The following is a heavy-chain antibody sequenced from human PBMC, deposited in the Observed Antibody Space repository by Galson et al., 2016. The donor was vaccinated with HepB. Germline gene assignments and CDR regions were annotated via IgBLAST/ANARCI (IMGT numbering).Heavy chain of an antibody. CDR2: IKQGGSEK. J-gene: IGHJ6*02. D-gene: IGHD5-12*01. Sequence: SLRLSCAASGFTFRMYWMSWVRQAPGKGLEWVSNIKQGGSEKYYVDSVKGRFTISRDNAKNTLYLQMNRLRVEDTAVYYCAIISVDVVFVMNGVDVWGQGTTVTVSS. V-gene: IGHV3-7*01. CDR3: AIISVDVVFVMNGVDV. CDR1: GFTFRMYW.